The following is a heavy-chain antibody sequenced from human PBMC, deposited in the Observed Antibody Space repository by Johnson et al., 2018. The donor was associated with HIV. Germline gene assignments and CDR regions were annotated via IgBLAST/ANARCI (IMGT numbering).Heavy chain of an antibody. Sequence: QMLLVESGGGVVQPGRSLRLSCAASGFTFSSYAMHWVRQAPGKGLEWVAVISYDGSNKYYADPVKGRFPISRDNSKNTLYLQMNSLRAEDTAVYYCARGPITIFGVVTTGDAFDIWGQGTMVTVSS. V-gene: IGHV3-30-3*01. CDR2: ISYDGSNK. CDR1: GFTFSSYA. CDR3: ARGPITIFGVVTTGDAFDI. J-gene: IGHJ3*02. D-gene: IGHD3-3*01.